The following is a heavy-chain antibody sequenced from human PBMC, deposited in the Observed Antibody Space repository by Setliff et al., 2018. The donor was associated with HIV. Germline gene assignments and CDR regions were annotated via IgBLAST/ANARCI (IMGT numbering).Heavy chain of an antibody. CDR2: INPSGAGT. D-gene: IGHD3-9*01. Sequence: ASVKVSCKASGYTFTTYYIHWVRQAPGQGLEWMGVINPSGAGTTYSQKFQGRVTMTRDTSRSTVYMELSSLRFDDTAVYYCARVPILRYASPVDMWGQGTLVTVSS. CDR3: ARVPILRYASPVDM. CDR1: GYTFTTYY. J-gene: IGHJ4*02. V-gene: IGHV1-46*01.